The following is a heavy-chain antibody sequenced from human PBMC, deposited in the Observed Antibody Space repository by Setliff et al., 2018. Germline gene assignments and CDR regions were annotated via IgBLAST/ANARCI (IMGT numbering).Heavy chain of an antibody. Sequence: SETLSLTCTVSGGSISSSSYYWGWIRQPPGKGLEWIGSIHYSGSTYYNPSLKSRVTISIDTSKNQFSLKLGSVTAADTAVYYCARVRSYGSGNYYYYYYDMDVWGQGTTVTAP. D-gene: IGHD3-10*01. CDR3: ARVRSYGSGNYYYYYYDMDV. CDR1: GGSISSSSYY. CDR2: IHYSGST. J-gene: IGHJ6*02. V-gene: IGHV4-39*01.